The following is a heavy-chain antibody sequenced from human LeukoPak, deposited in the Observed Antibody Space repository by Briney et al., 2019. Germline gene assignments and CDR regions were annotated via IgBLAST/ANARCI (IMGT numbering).Heavy chain of an antibody. CDR3: AKAARTSWVLYYYYYMDV. CDR2: IKQDGSEK. Sequence: GGSLRLSCAASGFTLSSYGVSWVRQAPGKGLGWVANIKQDGSEKSHVDSVKGRFSMSRDNVKKSLYLDMNSLRAEDTAVYYCAKAARTSWVLYYYYYMDVWGKGTTVTISS. D-gene: IGHD6-6*01. CDR1: GFTLSSYG. V-gene: IGHV3-7*01. J-gene: IGHJ6*03.